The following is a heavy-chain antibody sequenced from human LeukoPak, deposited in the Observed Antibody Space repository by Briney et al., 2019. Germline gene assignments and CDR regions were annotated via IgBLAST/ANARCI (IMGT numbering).Heavy chain of an antibody. J-gene: IGHJ5*02. CDR2: IYYSGST. CDR3: ARAHWGAPNGGSWFDP. CDR1: GGSISSYY. D-gene: IGHD7-27*01. Sequence: PSETLSLTCTVSGGSISSYYWSWIRQPPGKGLEWIGYIYYSGSTNYNPSLKSRVTISVDTSKNQFSLKLSSVTAADTAVYYCARAHWGAPNGGSWFDPWGQGTLVTVSS. V-gene: IGHV4-59*01.